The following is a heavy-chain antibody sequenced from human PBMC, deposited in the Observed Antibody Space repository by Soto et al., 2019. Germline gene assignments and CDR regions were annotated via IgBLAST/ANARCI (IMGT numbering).Heavy chain of an antibody. Sequence: EVQLVESGGGLVKPGGSLRLSCAASGFTFSSYTMNWVRQAPGKGLEWVSCISSSSGYIYYADSVKGRFTISRDNAKNSRYVQMNSLRADDTAVYYCASSAGSNRPFDYWGQGTLVTVSS. D-gene: IGHD3-10*01. CDR3: ASSAGSNRPFDY. J-gene: IGHJ4*02. CDR1: GFTFSSYT. CDR2: ISSSSGYI. V-gene: IGHV3-21*01.